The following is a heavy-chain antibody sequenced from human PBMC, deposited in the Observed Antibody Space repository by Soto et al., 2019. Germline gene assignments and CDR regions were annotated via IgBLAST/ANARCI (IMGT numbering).Heavy chain of an antibody. J-gene: IGHJ3*02. V-gene: IGHV3-33*01. Sequence: QVQLVESGGGVVQPGRSLRLSCAASGFTFSSSGMHWVRQAPGKGLEWVAVIWYDGSNKYYADSVKGRFTISRDNSKNTLYLQMNSLRAEDTAVYYCARGSGDYYAFDIWGQGTMVTVSS. CDR2: IWYDGSNK. CDR3: ARGSGDYYAFDI. D-gene: IGHD4-17*01. CDR1: GFTFSSSG.